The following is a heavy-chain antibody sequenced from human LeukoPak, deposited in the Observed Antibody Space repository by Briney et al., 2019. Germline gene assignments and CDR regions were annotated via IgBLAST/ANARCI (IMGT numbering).Heavy chain of an antibody. CDR1: GFTFSSYS. J-gene: IGHJ3*02. V-gene: IGHV3-21*01. CDR2: ISSSSSYI. Sequence: KPGGSLRLSCAASGFTFSSYSMNWVRQAPGKGLEWVSSISSSSSYIYYADSVKGRFTISRDNAKNSLYLQMNSPRAEDTAVYYCARDWGYRRGGDAFDIWGQGTMVTVSS. CDR3: ARDWGYRRGGDAFDI. D-gene: IGHD3-10*01.